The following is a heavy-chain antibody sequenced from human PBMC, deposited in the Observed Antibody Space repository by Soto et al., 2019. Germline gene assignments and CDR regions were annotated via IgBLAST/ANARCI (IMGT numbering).Heavy chain of an antibody. D-gene: IGHD6-19*01. CDR1: GDSYSISTYS. CDR3: AGMPYTSGLRFDP. J-gene: IGHJ5*02. Sequence: SETLSLTCNMSGDSYSISTYSWSWIRQPPGKALQWIGFIYQSGVTSYNPSLASRVSISLDRSNNQCSLKLKSVAAADTAVYFCAGMPYTSGLRFDPWGPGTLVTVSS. V-gene: IGHV4-30-2*01. CDR2: IYQSGVT.